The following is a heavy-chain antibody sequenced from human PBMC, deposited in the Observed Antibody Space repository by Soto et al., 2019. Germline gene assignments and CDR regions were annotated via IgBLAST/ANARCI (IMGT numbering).Heavy chain of an antibody. D-gene: IGHD2-8*01. Sequence: QVQLVQSGAEVKKPGSSVKVSCKASGGTFSSYAISWVRQAPGQGLEWMGGIIPIFGTANYAQKFQGRVTRTAEKSTSTAYRELSSLISEDTAVYYCARKRCHYYYGMDVWGQGTTDTVS. CDR2: IIPIFGTA. V-gene: IGHV1-69*06. J-gene: IGHJ6*02. CDR1: GGTFSSYA. CDR3: ARKRCHYYYGMDV.